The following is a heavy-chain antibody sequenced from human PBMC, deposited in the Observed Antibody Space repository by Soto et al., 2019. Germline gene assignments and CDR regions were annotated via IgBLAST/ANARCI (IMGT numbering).Heavy chain of an antibody. CDR2: IFYSGTT. V-gene: IGHV4-61*01. CDR1: GASANSGSYH. D-gene: IGHD3-10*01. J-gene: IGHJ4*02. Sequence: PSGTLSHPCTFSGASANSGSYHWSWIRQPPGMAREWIGYIFYSGTTNSNPSLSSRVPMSLPRSTNQFSLTLTSVTAEDTAVYYCARVAMPFYYHLSCQYYVDYWGQGA. CDR3: ARVAMPFYYHLSCQYYVDY.